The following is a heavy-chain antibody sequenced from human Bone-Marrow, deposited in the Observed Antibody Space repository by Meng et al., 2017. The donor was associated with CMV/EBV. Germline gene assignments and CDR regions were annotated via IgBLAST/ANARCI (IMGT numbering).Heavy chain of an antibody. CDR3: ARDPPAYYYGMDV. Sequence: ASVKVSCKASGYTFTSYYMHWVRQAPGQGLEWMGMINPSGGSTSYAQKFQGRVTMTRDTSTSTVYMELSSLRSEDTAVYYCARDPPAYYYGMDVWGQGTTVTVSS. CDR2: INPSGGST. CDR1: GYTFTSYY. J-gene: IGHJ6*02. V-gene: IGHV1-46*01.